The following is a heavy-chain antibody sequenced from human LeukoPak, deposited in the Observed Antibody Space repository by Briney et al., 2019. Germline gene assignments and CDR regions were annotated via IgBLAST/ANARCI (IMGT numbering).Heavy chain of an antibody. CDR1: GFTFSSYA. Sequence: GGSLRLSCAASGFTFSSYAMHWVRQAPGKGLEWVAVILSDGNNNYYADSVKGRFTISRDTSKNTLYLQMNSLGAEDTAVYYCAREVGSYNGYGSPLGYWGQGTLVTVPS. D-gene: IGHD5-12*01. J-gene: IGHJ4*02. V-gene: IGHV3-30-3*01. CDR3: AREVGSYNGYGSPLGY. CDR2: ILSDGNNN.